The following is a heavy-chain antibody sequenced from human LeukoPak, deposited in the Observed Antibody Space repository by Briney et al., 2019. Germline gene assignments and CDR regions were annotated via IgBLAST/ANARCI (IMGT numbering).Heavy chain of an antibody. CDR1: GFTFGSYA. V-gene: IGHV3-23*01. J-gene: IGHJ4*02. CDR3: VRRGDASSGWGDHDF. D-gene: IGHD6-19*01. CDR2: IGGSGDKT. Sequence: GGSLRLSCAASGFTFGSYAMSWVRQPPGKGLEWVSTIGGSGDKTFYADSVKGRFTISRDNSKNMVHLQMNSLTGEDTALYYCVRRGDASSGWGDHDFWGQGALVTVSS.